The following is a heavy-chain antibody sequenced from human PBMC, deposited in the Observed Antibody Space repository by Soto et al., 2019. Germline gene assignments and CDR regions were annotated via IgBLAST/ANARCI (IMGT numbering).Heavy chain of an antibody. J-gene: IGHJ5*02. CDR3: ARDPWAVDHRPLAP. D-gene: IGHD6-19*01. CDR1: GYPFIAYG. Sequence: QVQLVQSGPEVKKPGASVRVSCTVSGYPFIAYGITCVRQAPGQGPERLSRISGDHGNTNYAQKLQGRVTMTTDTSTNTAYMELNSLRSDDTAIYYCARDPWAVDHRPLAPWGRGPLVTVCS. V-gene: IGHV1-18*01. CDR2: ISGDHGNT.